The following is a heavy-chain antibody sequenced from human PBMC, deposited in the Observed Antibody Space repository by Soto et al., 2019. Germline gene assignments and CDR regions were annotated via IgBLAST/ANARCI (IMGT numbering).Heavy chain of an antibody. Sequence: GGSLRLSCEASGFTFSGYWMSWVRQAPGKGLGWVADIKHDGSVQYYVDSVKGRFTISRDNAKKLLYLQMNGLRAEDTALYYCARATYSNAWYRFDLWGQATLVTVSS. V-gene: IGHV3-7*03. CDR2: IKHDGSVQ. CDR3: ARATYSNAWYRFDL. D-gene: IGHD4-4*01. CDR1: GFTFSGYW. J-gene: IGHJ4*02.